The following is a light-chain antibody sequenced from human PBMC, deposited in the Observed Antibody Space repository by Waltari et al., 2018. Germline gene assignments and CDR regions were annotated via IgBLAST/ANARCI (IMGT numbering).Light chain of an antibody. CDR3: SSYTTSGTFV. Sequence: QSALTQPASVSGSPGQSITIPCTGTSSDVGYYNYVSWYRQYPGKTPKVMSYEVSNRPSGVSNRFSGSKSGNTASLTISGLQAEDEADYYCSSYTTSGTFVFGGGTKLTVL. V-gene: IGLV2-14*01. CDR1: SSDVGYYNY. J-gene: IGLJ2*01. CDR2: EVS.